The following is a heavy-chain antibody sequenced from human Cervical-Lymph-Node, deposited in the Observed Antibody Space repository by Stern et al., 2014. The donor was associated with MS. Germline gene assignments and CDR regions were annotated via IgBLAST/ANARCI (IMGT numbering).Heavy chain of an antibody. J-gene: IGHJ4*02. CDR2: IYSGGGST. V-gene: IGHV3-66*02. CDR3: ARAHDSSGYYLDY. D-gene: IGHD3-22*01. CDR1: GFTVSSNY. Sequence: VQLVQSGGGLVQPGGSLRLSCAASGFTVSSNYMSWVRQAPGKGLERVSVIYSGGGSTYYADSVKGRFTISRDNSKNTLYLQMNSLRAEDTAVYYCARAHDSSGYYLDYWGRGAVVTVSS.